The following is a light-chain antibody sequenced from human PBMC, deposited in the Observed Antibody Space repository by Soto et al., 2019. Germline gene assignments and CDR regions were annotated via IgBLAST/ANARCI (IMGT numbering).Light chain of an antibody. V-gene: IGLV2-14*01. CDR1: SSDVGAYNY. CDR2: EVS. CDR3: SSYTRSSTQV. Sequence: QSALTQPASVSGSPGQSITISFTGTSSDVGAYNYVSWYQLHPGKAPKLIISEVSNRPSGVSSRFSGSKSANTASLTISGLQAEDEADYYCSSYTRSSTQVFGTGTKLTVL. J-gene: IGLJ1*01.